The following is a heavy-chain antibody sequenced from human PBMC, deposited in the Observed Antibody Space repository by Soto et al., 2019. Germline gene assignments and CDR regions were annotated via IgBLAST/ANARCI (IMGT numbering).Heavy chain of an antibody. CDR2: IYHSGTT. D-gene: IGHD3-22*01. Sequence: PSETLSLTCTASGESISSGYYWAWIRQPPGKGLEWIASIYHSGTTYYNPSLKSRVTISVDTSENQFAPKLNSVTAADTAVYYCARGYYYNFPGAFDIWGQGTMVTVSS. V-gene: IGHV4-38-2*02. CDR1: GESISSGYY. CDR3: ARGYYYNFPGAFDI. J-gene: IGHJ3*02.